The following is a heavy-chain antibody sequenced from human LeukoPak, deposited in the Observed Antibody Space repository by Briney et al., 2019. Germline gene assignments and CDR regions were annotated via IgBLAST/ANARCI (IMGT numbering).Heavy chain of an antibody. CDR1: GFSLSDYG. D-gene: IGHD3-9*01. J-gene: IGHJ4*02. V-gene: IGHV3-30*03. CDR2: ISYDGSQK. CDR3: ARVSDLLRYFDWSSYFDY. Sequence: PGGSLRLSCAVSGFSLSDYGMHWVRQAPGKGLEWVAVISYDGSQKYYADSVKGRFTISRDNSKNTLYLQMNSLSAEDTAVYYCARVSDLLRYFDWSSYFDYWGQGTLVTVSS.